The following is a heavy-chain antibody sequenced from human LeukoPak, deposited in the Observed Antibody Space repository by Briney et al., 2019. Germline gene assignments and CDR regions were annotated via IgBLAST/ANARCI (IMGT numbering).Heavy chain of an antibody. D-gene: IGHD1-26*01. Sequence: SETLSLTCAVYGGSFSGYYWSWIRQPPGKGLEWIGEINHSGSTNYNPSLKSRVTIPVDTSKNQFSLKLSSVTAADTAVYYCARGVPLGGELLRFDYWGQGTLVTVSS. J-gene: IGHJ4*02. CDR3: ARGVPLGGELLRFDY. CDR2: INHSGST. V-gene: IGHV4-34*01. CDR1: GGSFSGYY.